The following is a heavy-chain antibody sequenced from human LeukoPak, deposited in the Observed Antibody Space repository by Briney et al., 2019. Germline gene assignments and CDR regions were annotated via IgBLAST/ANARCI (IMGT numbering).Heavy chain of an antibody. D-gene: IGHD3-22*01. V-gene: IGHV3-30*04. J-gene: IGHJ3*02. CDR2: ISYDGRNK. Sequence: GSLRLSCAASGFTFSSYAMHWVRQAPGKGLEWVAVISYDGRNKNYADSVKGRFTISRDNSKNTLYLQMNSLRAEDTAMYYCARDGYYDSSGYDAFDIWGQGTMVTVSS. CDR1: GFTFSSYA. CDR3: ARDGYYDSSGYDAFDI.